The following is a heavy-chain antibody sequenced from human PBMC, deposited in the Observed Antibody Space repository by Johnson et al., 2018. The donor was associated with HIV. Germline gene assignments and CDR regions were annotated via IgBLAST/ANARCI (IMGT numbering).Heavy chain of an antibody. V-gene: IGHV3-30*02. CDR2: IRYDGSNR. D-gene: IGHD3/OR15-3a*01. Sequence: QVQLVESGGGVVQPGGSLRLSCAASGFTFSSYGMHWVRKAPGKGLEWVAFIRYDGSNRYYADSVKGRFTISRDNSKNTLYLQMNSLRAEDTAVYYCAKDKFMFLDNPVDAFDVWGQGTMVTFSS. J-gene: IGHJ3*01. CDR3: AKDKFMFLDNPVDAFDV. CDR1: GFTFSSYG.